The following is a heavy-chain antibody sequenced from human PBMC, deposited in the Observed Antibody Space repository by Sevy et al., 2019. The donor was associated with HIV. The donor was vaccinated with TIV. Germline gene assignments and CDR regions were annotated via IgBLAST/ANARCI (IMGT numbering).Heavy chain of an antibody. J-gene: IGHJ4*02. CDR3: ARGTPPSVAAQRPYTFDY. D-gene: IGHD6-19*01. V-gene: IGHV4-59*01. Sequence: SETLSLTCTVSSGSISTYYRSWIRQPPGKGLEWIGYIYYTGSTNYNPSLKSRVTISVDTSKNQFSLKLSSVTAADTAVYYCARGTPPSVAAQRPYTFDYWGQGTLVTVSS. CDR1: SGSISTYY. CDR2: IYYTGST.